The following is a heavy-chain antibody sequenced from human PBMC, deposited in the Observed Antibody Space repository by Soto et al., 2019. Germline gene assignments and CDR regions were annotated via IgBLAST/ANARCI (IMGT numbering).Heavy chain of an antibody. Sequence: PSETLSLTCTVSGGSISSSSYYWGWIRQPPGKGLEWIGSIYYSGSTYYNPSLKSRVTISVDTSKNQFSLKLSSVTAADTAVYYCARLMVRGVWFDPWGQGTLVTVSS. D-gene: IGHD3-10*01. V-gene: IGHV4-39*01. CDR2: IYYSGST. CDR3: ARLMVRGVWFDP. CDR1: GGSISSSSYY. J-gene: IGHJ5*02.